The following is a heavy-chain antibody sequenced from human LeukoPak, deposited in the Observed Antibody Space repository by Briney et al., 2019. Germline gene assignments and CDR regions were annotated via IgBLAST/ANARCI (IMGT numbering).Heavy chain of an antibody. V-gene: IGHV3-30*18. J-gene: IGHJ2*01. CDR1: GFTFSSYG. Sequence: GRSLRLSCAASGFTFSSYGMHWVRQAPGKGLEWVAVISYDGSNKYYADSVKGRFTISRDNSKNTLYLQMNSLRAEDTAVYYCAKVWTMIPWGYFDLWGRGTLVTVSS. CDR2: ISYDGSNK. CDR3: AKVWTMIPWGYFDL. D-gene: IGHD3-22*01.